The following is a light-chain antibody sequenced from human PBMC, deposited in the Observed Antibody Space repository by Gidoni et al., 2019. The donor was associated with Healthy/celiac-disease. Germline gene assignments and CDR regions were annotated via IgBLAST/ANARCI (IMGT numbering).Light chain of an antibody. J-gene: IGKJ3*01. CDR1: QSISSY. V-gene: IGKV1-39*01. Sequence: DIQMTQSPSSLSASVGDRVTITCRASQSISSYLNWYHQKPGKAPKLLIYAASSLQSGVPSRFSGSGSGTDFTLTISSLQPEDFATYYCQQSYSTPFTFXPXTKVDIK. CDR2: AAS. CDR3: QQSYSTPFT.